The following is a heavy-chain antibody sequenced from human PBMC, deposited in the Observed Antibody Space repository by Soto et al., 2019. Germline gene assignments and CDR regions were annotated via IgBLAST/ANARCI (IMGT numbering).Heavy chain of an antibody. D-gene: IGHD6-19*01. CDR2: ISGGGGST. CDR1: GFTFSNYA. V-gene: IGHV3-23*01. Sequence: GGSLRLSCVASGFTFSNYAMSWVRQVPGKGLEWVSAISGGGGSTYYTESVKGRFPISSDNSKTTLSLHMNSLRAEDTAVYYCAKNGMSVAGWGYFDYWGRGTLVTVSS. CDR3: AKNGMSVAGWGYFDY. J-gene: IGHJ4*02.